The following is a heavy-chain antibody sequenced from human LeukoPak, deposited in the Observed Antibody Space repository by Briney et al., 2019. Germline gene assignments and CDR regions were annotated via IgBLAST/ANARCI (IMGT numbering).Heavy chain of an antibody. CDR2: IRYDGSNK. Sequence: PGGSLRLSCAASGFTFSSYGMHWVRQAPGKGLEWVAFIRYDGSNKYYADSVKGRFTISRDNSKNTLYLQTNSLRAEDTAVYYCAKFLPTHIVVANYYFDYWGQGTLVTVSS. CDR1: GFTFSSYG. J-gene: IGHJ4*02. V-gene: IGHV3-30*02. D-gene: IGHD2-21*01. CDR3: AKFLPTHIVVANYYFDY.